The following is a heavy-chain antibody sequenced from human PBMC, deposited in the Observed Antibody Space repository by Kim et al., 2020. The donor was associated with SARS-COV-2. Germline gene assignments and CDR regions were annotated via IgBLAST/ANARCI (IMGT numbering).Heavy chain of an antibody. J-gene: IGHJ3*02. CDR3: ASDRYDILTGYPDAFDI. CDR2: ISTYNGYT. D-gene: IGHD3-9*01. V-gene: IGHV1-18*01. Sequence: ASVKVSCKASGYTFTNYGISWVRQAPGQGLEWMGWISTYNGYTKYAQKLQGRVTVTTDTSTSTAYMELRSLRSDDTAVYYCASDRYDILTGYPDAFDIWGQGTMVIVSS. CDR1: GYTFTNYG.